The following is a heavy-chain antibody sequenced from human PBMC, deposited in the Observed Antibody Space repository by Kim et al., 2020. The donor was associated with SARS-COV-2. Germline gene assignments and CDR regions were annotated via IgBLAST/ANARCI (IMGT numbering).Heavy chain of an antibody. V-gene: IGHV1-3*01. CDR3: ARDNSGWNDY. CDR1: GYTFTTYT. CDR2: ITPGTGNT. Sequence: ASVKVSCNTSGYTFTTYTIHWVRQAPGQRLEWMGWITPGTGNTRYSQNLQGRVTLTRDTSASTAYMQLSSLRSEDTAVYYCARDNSGWNDYWRQGTLVTV. J-gene: IGHJ4*02. D-gene: IGHD6-19*01.